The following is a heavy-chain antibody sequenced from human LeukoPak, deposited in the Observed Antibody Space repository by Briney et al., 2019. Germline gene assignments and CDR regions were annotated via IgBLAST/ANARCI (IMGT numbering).Heavy chain of an antibody. CDR3: ARDRGEYCTTSSCYSFSDY. Sequence: GGSLRLSCAASGFTFSSYAMSWVRQAPGRGLEWVSTITTSGSSTYYADSVKGRFTISRDNTKNTLYLQMDSLRAEDTAVYYCARDRGEYCTTSSCYSFSDYWGQGTLVTVSS. J-gene: IGHJ4*02. V-gene: IGHV3-23*01. D-gene: IGHD2-2*01. CDR2: ITTSGSST. CDR1: GFTFSSYA.